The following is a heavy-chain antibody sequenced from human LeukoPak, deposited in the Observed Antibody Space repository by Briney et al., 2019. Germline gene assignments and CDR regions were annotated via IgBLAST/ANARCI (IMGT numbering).Heavy chain of an antibody. J-gene: IGHJ4*02. Sequence: GGSLRLSCGASGFTVRSYAMSWVRQAPGKGLEWVSGISGSGGSTYYADSVKGRFTISRDNSKNTLYLQMNSLRAEDTAVYYCAKGGGSGSLKYFDYWGQGTLVTVSS. D-gene: IGHD3-10*01. CDR3: AKGGGSGSLKYFDY. CDR2: ISGSGGST. V-gene: IGHV3-23*01. CDR1: GFTVRSYA.